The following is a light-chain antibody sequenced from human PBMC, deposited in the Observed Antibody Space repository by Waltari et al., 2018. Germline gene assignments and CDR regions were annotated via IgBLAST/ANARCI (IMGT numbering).Light chain of an antibody. CDR3: GSYSSSSTLVV. V-gene: IGLV2-14*03. CDR2: DVN. CDR1: SSDIGGYNF. Sequence: QSVLTQPASVSGSPGQSITVSCTGTSSDIGGYNFVSWYQQHPGEAPKLIIYDVNNRPSGVSNRFSGSKSGNTASLTISGLQAEDEADYYCGSYSSSSTLVVFGGGTKLTVL. J-gene: IGLJ2*01.